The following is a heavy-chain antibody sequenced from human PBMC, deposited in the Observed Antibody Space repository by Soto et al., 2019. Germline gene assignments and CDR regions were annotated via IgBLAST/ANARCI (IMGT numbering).Heavy chain of an antibody. V-gene: IGHV3-7*04. Sequence: EVQLVQSGGGLVQPGGSLRLSCAASGFTFSSYWMSWVRQAPGKGLEWVANIKQDGSEKYYVDSVKGRFTISRDNVKNSLCLQMQSLGGAERAVCECARGGCPHYVRGCYRLGIDYWGQGALVTDST. D-gene: IGHD3-16*02. CDR2: IKQDGSEK. CDR3: ARGGCPHYVRGCYRLGIDY. J-gene: IGHJ4*02. CDR1: GFTFSSYW.